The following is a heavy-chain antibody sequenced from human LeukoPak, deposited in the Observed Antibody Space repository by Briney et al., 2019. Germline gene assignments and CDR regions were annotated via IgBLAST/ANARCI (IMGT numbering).Heavy chain of an antibody. D-gene: IGHD3-22*01. CDR2: IRYDGNIK. V-gene: IGHV3-30*02. CDR3: AKGRYLDSSGYPIDY. Sequence: GGSLRLSCAASGFTFSSYDMHWVRQAPGKGLECVAFIRYDGNIKYFADSVKGRFTISRDSSKNTLYLQMDSLRPEDTALYYCAKGRYLDSSGYPIDYWGQGTLVTVSS. CDR1: GFTFSSYD. J-gene: IGHJ4*02.